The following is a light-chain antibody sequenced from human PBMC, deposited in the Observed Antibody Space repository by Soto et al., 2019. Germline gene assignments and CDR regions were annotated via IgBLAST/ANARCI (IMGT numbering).Light chain of an antibody. CDR3: QQRSPWLYT. CDR1: QDVSIF. Sequence: EILLAQSPATLSLSPGERATLSCKASQDVSIFLAWYQQKPVQAPRLLIHDASNRATGVPARFSGSGSGRDFTLTITLLEPEDLAVYYCQQRSPWLYTFRQGTKLEV. CDR2: DAS. V-gene: IGKV3-11*02. J-gene: IGKJ2*01.